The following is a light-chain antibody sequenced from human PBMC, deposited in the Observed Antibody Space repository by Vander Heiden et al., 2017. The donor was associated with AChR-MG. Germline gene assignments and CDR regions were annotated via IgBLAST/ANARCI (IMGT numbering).Light chain of an antibody. J-gene: IGLJ1*01. CDR1: SSDVGGYNY. Sequence: QSALTQPRSVSGSPGQSVTIPCTGTSSDVGGYNYVSWYQQHPGKAPKFMIYDVTKRPSGVPDRFSGSKSGNTASLTISGLQAEDEADYYCCSYAGSYSYVFGTGTKVTVL. CDR2: DVT. V-gene: IGLV2-11*01. CDR3: CSYAGSYSYV.